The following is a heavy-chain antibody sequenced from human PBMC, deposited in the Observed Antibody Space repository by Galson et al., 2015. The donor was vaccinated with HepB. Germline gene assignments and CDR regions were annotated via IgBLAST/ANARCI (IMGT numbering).Heavy chain of an antibody. Sequence: SLRLSCAASGFTFSSYSMNWVRQAPGKGLEWVSYISSSSSTIYYADSVKGRFTISRDNAKNSLYLQMNSLRAEDTAVYYCARGLGYCSSTSCSLSYYYYGMDVWGQGTTVTVSS. CDR3: ARGLGYCSSTSCSLSYYYYGMDV. V-gene: IGHV3-48*01. CDR2: ISSSSSTI. CDR1: GFTFSSYS. J-gene: IGHJ6*02. D-gene: IGHD2-2*01.